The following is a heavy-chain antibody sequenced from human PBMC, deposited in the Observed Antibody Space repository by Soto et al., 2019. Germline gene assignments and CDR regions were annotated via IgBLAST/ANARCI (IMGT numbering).Heavy chain of an antibody. D-gene: IGHD3-22*01. CDR1: GYTFTSYY. J-gene: IGHJ4*02. CDR3: ARDRHYYYDSSGYSYYFDY. CDR2: INPSGGST. Sequence: GASVKVSCKASGYTFTSYYMHWVRQAPGQGLEWMGIINPSGGSTSYAQKFQGRVTMTRDTSTSTVYMELSSLRSEDTAVHYCARDRHYYYDSSGYSYYFDYWGQGTRVTVSS. V-gene: IGHV1-46*01.